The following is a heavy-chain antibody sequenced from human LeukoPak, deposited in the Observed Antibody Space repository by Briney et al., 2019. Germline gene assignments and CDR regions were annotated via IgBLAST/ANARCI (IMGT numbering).Heavy chain of an antibody. CDR1: GYTFTDYY. D-gene: IGHD1-26*01. V-gene: IGHV1-2*02. J-gene: IGHJ4*02. CDR2: INPNSGGT. Sequence: GASVKVSCKASGYTFTDYYMHWVRQAPGQGLEWMGWINPNSGGTQYAQKFQGRVTMTRDTSISTAYMDLSRLKSDGTVVYYCARGRRIVGPTTPLFDYWGQGTLVTVSS. CDR3: ARGRRIVGPTTPLFDY.